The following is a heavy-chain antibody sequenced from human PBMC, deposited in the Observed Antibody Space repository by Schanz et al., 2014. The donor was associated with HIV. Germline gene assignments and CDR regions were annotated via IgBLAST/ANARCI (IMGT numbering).Heavy chain of an antibody. CDR1: GFSFLRYE. CDR2: LSGSGDRT. CDR3: AKADEIRHFGWYHPPFDS. V-gene: IGHV3-23*01. D-gene: IGHD3-9*01. Sequence: EVQLLESGGGLVQPGGSLRISCVASGFSFLRYEMSWVRQAPGKGLEWLSTLSGSGDRTYYADSVKGRVTISRDNSKNTLYLQMNSLRVEDTAVYYCAKADEIRHFGWYHPPFDSWGQGTLVTVSS. J-gene: IGHJ4*02.